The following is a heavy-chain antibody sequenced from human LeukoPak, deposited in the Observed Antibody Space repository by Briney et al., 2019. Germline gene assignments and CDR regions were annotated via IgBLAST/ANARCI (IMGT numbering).Heavy chain of an antibody. CDR3: AKDHGSGYSPYYFDY. CDR1: GFTFSSYA. D-gene: IGHD3-22*01. J-gene: IGHJ4*02. CDR2: ISGSGGST. Sequence: GGSLRLSCAASGFTFSSYAMSWVRQAPGKGLEWVSAISGSGGSTYYADSVKGRFTISRDNSKNTLYLQMNSLRAEDTAVYYCAKDHGSGYSPYYFDYWGQGTLVTVSS. V-gene: IGHV3-23*01.